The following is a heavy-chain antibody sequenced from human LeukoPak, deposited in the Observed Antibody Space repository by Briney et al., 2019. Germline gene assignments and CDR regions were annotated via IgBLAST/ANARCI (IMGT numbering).Heavy chain of an antibody. V-gene: IGHV4-59*08. D-gene: IGHD3-22*01. CDR2: IYYSGST. J-gene: IGHJ4*02. CDR1: GGSISSYS. CDR3: ASYYYDSSGYSDY. Sequence: SETLSLTCAVSGGSISSYSWSWIRQPPGKGLEWIGYIYYSGSTTYNPSLKSRVTISVDTSKNQFSLKLSSVTAADTAVYYCASYYYDSSGYSDYWGQGTLVTVSS.